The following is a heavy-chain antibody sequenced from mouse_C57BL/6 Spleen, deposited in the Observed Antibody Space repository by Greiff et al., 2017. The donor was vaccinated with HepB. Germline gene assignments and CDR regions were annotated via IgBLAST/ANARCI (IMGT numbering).Heavy chain of an antibody. CDR3: ARQNDYDEGFAY. V-gene: IGHV5-12*01. J-gene: IGHJ3*01. D-gene: IGHD2-4*01. Sequence: DVKLVESGGGLVQPGGSLKLSCAASGFTFSDYYMYWVRQTPEKRLEWVAYISNGGGSTYYPDTVKGRFTISRDNAKNTLYLQMSRLKSEDTAMYYCARQNDYDEGFAYWGQGTLVTVSA. CDR1: GFTFSDYY. CDR2: ISNGGGST.